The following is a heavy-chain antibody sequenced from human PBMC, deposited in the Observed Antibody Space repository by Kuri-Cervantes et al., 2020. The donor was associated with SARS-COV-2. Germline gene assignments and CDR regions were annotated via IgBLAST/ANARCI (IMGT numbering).Heavy chain of an antibody. V-gene: IGHV3-48*02. D-gene: IGHD4-11*01. CDR3: ARGYDYSNYVYFDY. CDR2: ISSSSGTE. Sequence: GESLKISCAASGFTFSTYTMNWVRQAPGKGLEWVSYISSSSGTEYYADSVRGRFTISRDNAKNSLYLRMNSLRDEDTAVYYCARGYDYSNYVYFDYWGRGTLVTVSS. J-gene: IGHJ4*02. CDR1: GFTFSTYT.